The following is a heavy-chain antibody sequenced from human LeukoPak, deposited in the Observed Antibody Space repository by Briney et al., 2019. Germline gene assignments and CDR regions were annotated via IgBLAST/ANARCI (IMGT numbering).Heavy chain of an antibody. V-gene: IGHV3-49*04. CDR2: IRSKAYGGTT. CDR3: TGDVSGEPLIYWYFDL. CDR1: GFTFGVYA. D-gene: IGHD1-26*01. J-gene: IGHJ2*01. Sequence: GGSLRLSCTASGFTFGVYAMSWVRQAPGKGLEWVGFIRSKAYGGTTEYAASVKGRFTISRDDSKSIAYLQMNSLKTEDTAVYYCTGDVSGEPLIYWYFDLWGRGTLVTVSS.